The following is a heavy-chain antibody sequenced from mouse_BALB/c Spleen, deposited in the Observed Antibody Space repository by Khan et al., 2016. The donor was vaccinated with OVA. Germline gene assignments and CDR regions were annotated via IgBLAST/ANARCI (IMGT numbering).Heavy chain of an antibody. J-gene: IGHJ2*01. V-gene: IGHV3-2*02. CDR1: GYSIASDHA. CDR3: ARVYGGDFDY. CDR2: ISYSGNT. D-gene: IGHD1-1*01. Sequence: EVQLQESGPGLVKPSQSLSLTCTVTGYSIASDHAWNWIRQFPGNKLEWMGFISYSGNTNYNPSLKSRISITRDPSKHQFFLQLNSVTSEDTATYYCARVYGGDFDYWGQGTTLTVSS.